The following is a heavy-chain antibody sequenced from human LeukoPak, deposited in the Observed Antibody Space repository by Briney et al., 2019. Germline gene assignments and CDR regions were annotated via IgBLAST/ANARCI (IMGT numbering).Heavy chain of an antibody. CDR1: GFTFSSYG. CDR3: AKDRQWLVHKWFDP. D-gene: IGHD6-19*01. V-gene: IGHV3-30*18. Sequence: GGSLRLSCAASGFTFSSYGMHWVRQAPGKGLEWVAVISYDGSNKYYADSVKGRFTISRDNAKNSLYLQMNSLRAEDTAVYYCAKDRQWLVHKWFDPWGQGTLVTVSS. J-gene: IGHJ5*02. CDR2: ISYDGSNK.